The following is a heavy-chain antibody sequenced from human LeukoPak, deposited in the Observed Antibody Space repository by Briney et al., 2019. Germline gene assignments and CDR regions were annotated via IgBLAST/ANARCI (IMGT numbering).Heavy chain of an antibody. V-gene: IGHV4-30-4*01. D-gene: IGHD3-10*01. Sequence: SETLSLTCTVSGGSISSGDYYWSWIRQPPGKGLEWIGYIYYSGSTYYNPSLKSRVTISVDTSKNQFSLKLSSVTAADTAVYYCARDIVAGSGSCLDWGQGTLVTVSS. CDR1: GGSISSGDYY. CDR2: IYYSGST. J-gene: IGHJ4*02. CDR3: ARDIVAGSGSCLD.